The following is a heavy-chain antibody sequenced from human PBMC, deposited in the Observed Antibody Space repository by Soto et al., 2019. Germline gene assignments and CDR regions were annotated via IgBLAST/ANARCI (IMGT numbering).Heavy chain of an antibody. J-gene: IGHJ4*02. Sequence: SETLSLTCTVSGGSISSSSYYWGWIRQPPGKGLEWIGSIYYSGSTYYNPSLKSRVTISVDTSKNQFSLKLSSVTAADTAVYYCARRGDYAELDYSDYWGQGTLVTVSS. CDR1: GGSISSSSYY. CDR2: IYYSGST. D-gene: IGHD4-17*01. V-gene: IGHV4-39*01. CDR3: ARRGDYAELDYSDY.